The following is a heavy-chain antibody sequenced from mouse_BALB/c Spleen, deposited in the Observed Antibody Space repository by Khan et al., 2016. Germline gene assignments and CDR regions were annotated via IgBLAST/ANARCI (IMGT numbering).Heavy chain of an antibody. CDR1: GYSISSGYS. V-gene: IGHV3-1*02. Sequence: EVQLQESGPDLVKPSQSLSLTCTVTGYSISSGYSWHWIRQFPGNKLEWMAYIPYSGSTNYNPSLKSRISITRDTSKNQFFLQLISVTTDDTATYYCTRGDYYGSGYWGQGTTLTVSS. J-gene: IGHJ2*01. CDR2: IPYSGST. CDR3: TRGDYYGSGY. D-gene: IGHD1-1*01.